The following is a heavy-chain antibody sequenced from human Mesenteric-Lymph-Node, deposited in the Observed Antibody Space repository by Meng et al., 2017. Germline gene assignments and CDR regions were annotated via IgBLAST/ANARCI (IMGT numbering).Heavy chain of an antibody. D-gene: IGHD5-18*01. Sequence: GGSLRLSCAASGFTFSSYAMSWVRQAPGKGLEWVPAISGSGGSTYYADSVKGRFTISRDNSKNTLYLQMNSLRAEDTAVYYCVGDDRIQLWLRPYYYYGMDVWGQGTTVTVSS. CDR2: ISGSGGST. CDR3: VGDDRIQLWLRPYYYYGMDV. J-gene: IGHJ6*02. CDR1: GFTFSSYA. V-gene: IGHV3-23*01.